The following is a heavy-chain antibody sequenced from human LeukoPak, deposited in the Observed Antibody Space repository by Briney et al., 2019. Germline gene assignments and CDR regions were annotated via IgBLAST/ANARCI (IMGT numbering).Heavy chain of an antibody. Sequence: SETLSLTCTVSGGSISSYYWSWIRQPPGKGLEWIGYIYYSGSTNYNPSLKSRVTISVDTSKNQSSLKLSSVTAADTAVYYCARDGPRSSWYSGWFDPWGQGTLVTVSS. V-gene: IGHV4-59*01. CDR1: GGSISSYY. D-gene: IGHD6-13*01. CDR3: ARDGPRSSWYSGWFDP. CDR2: IYYSGST. J-gene: IGHJ5*02.